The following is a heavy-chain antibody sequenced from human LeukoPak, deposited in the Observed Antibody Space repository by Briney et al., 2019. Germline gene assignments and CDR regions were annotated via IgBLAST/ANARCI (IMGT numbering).Heavy chain of an antibody. D-gene: IGHD3-22*01. CDR2: ISGSGGST. J-gene: IGHJ4*02. CDR1: GFTFSSYA. CDR3: AKASMNYYDSSGYYYNYFDY. V-gene: IGHV3-23*01. Sequence: GGSLRLSCAASGFTFSSYAMSWVRQAPGKGLEWVSAISGSGGSTYYADSVKGRFTISRDNSKNTLYLQMNSLRAEDTAVYYCAKASMNYYDSSGYYYNYFDYWGQGTLVTVSP.